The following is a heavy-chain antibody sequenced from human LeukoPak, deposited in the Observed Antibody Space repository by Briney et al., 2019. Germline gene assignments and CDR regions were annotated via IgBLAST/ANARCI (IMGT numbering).Heavy chain of an antibody. J-gene: IGHJ4*02. CDR2: ISGSGGST. V-gene: IGHV3-23*01. CDR1: GFTFSSYA. CDR3: AKPDYGDSPFDY. Sequence: PGGSLRLSWAASGFTFSSYAMSWVRHAQGKGLEWDSAISGSGGSTYYADSVKGRFTISRDNSKNALYLQMNSLRAEDTAVYYCAKPDYGDSPFDYWGQGTLVTVSS. D-gene: IGHD4-17*01.